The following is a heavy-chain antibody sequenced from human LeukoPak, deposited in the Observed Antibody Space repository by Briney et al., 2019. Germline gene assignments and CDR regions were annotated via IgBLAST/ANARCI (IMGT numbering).Heavy chain of an antibody. V-gene: IGHV3-15*01. CDR3: SGYPYYYYGMEV. CDR1: GFTFSNAW. Sequence: GGSLRLSCAASGFTFSNAWMSWVRQAPGKGLEWVGRIKSKSDGGTAEYAAPVKGRFTISRDDSKNTLYLEMNSLKTEDTAVYYCSGYPYYYYGMEVWGRGTTVTVSS. D-gene: IGHD3-22*01. CDR2: IKSKSDGGTA. J-gene: IGHJ6*02.